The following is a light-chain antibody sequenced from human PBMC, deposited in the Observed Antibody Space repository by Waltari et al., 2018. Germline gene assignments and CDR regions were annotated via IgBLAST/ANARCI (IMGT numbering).Light chain of an antibody. CDR1: QNIVIW. CDR2: KAS. V-gene: IGKV1-5*03. CDR3: QHYYSLSA. Sequence: DIQMTQSPSTLSASVGDTVTITCRASQNIVIWLAWYQQKPGKAPKLLISKASSLESGVPSRFSGSGSGTEFTLTITSLQPEDFATYYCQHYYSLSAFGQGTKLEIK. J-gene: IGKJ2*01.